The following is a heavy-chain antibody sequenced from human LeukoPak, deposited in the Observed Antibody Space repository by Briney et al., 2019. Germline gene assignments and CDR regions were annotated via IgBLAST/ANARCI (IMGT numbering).Heavy chain of an antibody. CDR2: IYYSGST. D-gene: IGHD2-2*02. CDR3: ASPAIGPFDS. J-gene: IGHJ4*02. CDR1: GGSISSSNYF. Sequence: SETLSLTCTVSGGSISSSNYFWGWIRQPPGKGLEWIGSIYYSGSTSYSPSLKSRVTISVDTSKNQFSLKLSSVTAADTAVYYCASPAIGPFDSWGQGTPVTVSS. V-gene: IGHV4-39*01.